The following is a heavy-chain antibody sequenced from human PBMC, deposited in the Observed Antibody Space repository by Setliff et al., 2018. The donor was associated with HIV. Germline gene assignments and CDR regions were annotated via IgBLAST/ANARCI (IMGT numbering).Heavy chain of an antibody. CDR3: ARGYCSGVFCHPNYYHYMDV. D-gene: IGHD2-15*01. CDR2: MYSSGNN. CDR1: GVSITSADYY. V-gene: IGHV4-31*11. J-gene: IGHJ6*03. Sequence: SETLSLTCAVSGVSITSADYYWSWIRQHPVKGLEWIGYMYSSGNNYYNPYLKSRLVVSVDESKNQFSLNLSSVTAADTAVHYCARGYCSGVFCHPNYYHYMDVWGKGTTVTVSS.